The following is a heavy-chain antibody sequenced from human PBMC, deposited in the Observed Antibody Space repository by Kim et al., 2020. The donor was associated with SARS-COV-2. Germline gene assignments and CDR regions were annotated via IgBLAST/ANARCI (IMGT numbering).Heavy chain of an antibody. D-gene: IGHD3-22*01. J-gene: IGHJ4*02. V-gene: IGHV1-46*01. Sequence: YAQKFQGRVTMTRDTSTSTVYMELSSLRSEDTAVYYCARAASMLVVVFDYWGQGTLVTVSS. CDR3: ARAASMLVVVFDY.